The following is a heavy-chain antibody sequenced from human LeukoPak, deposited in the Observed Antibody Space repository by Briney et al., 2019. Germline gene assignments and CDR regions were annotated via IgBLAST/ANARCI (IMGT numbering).Heavy chain of an antibody. D-gene: IGHD3-22*01. J-gene: IGHJ4*02. V-gene: IGHV3-30-3*01. CDR2: ISYDGSNK. Sequence: GGSLRLSCAASGFTFSSYAMHWVRQAPGKGLEWVAVISYDGSNKSYADSVKGRFTISRDNSKNTLYLQMNSLRAEDTALNYGAKGSYHYYYDSSGYDYLDYWGQGTLVTVSS. CDR1: GFTFSSYA. CDR3: AKGSYHYYYDSSGYDYLDY.